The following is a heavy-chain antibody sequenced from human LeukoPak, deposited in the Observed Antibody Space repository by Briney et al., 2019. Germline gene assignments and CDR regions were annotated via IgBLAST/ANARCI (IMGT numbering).Heavy chain of an antibody. CDR3: ARGDRSSSDY. V-gene: IGHV3-74*01. CDR2: IKTDGSST. Sequence: PGGSLRLSCAASGFTFSSYWMHWVRQAPGKGLVWVSRIKTDGSSTNYADSVRGRFTISRDNAENTLYLQMNSLRAEDTAVYYCARGDRSSSDYWGQGTLVTVSS. CDR1: GFTFSSYW. J-gene: IGHJ4*02. D-gene: IGHD6-6*01.